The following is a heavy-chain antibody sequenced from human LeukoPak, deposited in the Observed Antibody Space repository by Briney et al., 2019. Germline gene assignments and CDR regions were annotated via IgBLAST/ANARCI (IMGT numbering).Heavy chain of an antibody. J-gene: IGHJ4*02. V-gene: IGHV4-59*01. D-gene: IGHD7-27*01. CDR1: GGSISSYY. CDR3: ARVRLGIWYFEY. Sequence: PSETLSLTCTVSGGSISSYYWSWIGQPPGKGLEWIGYIYYSGSTNYNPSLKSRVTISVDTSKNQFSLKLSSVTAADTAVYYCARVRLGIWYFEYWGQGTLVTVSS. CDR2: IYYSGST.